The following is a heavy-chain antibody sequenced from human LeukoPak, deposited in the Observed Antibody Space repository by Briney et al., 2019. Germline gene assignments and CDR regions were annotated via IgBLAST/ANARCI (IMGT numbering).Heavy chain of an antibody. V-gene: IGHV3-7*01. J-gene: IGHJ3*02. Sequence: PGGSLRLSCAASGFTFSSYWMSWVRQAPGKGLEWVASIKQDGSEKYFVDSVKGRFTISRDNAKNSLYLQMNSLRAEDTAVYYCARDSIAVAKAFDIWGQGTMVTVSS. CDR3: ARDSIAVAKAFDI. CDR1: GFTFSSYW. D-gene: IGHD6-19*01. CDR2: IKQDGSEK.